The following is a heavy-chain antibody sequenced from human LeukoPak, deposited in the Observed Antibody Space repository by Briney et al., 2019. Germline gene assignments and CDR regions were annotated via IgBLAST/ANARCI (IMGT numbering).Heavy chain of an antibody. V-gene: IGHV1-2*02. J-gene: IGHJ1*01. CDR3: ARDRRCSSTSCYTGSVLFQH. CDR1: GYTFTSYG. Sequence: GASVKVSCKASGYTFTSYGISWVRQAPGQGLEWMGWINPNSGGTNYAQKFQGRVTMTRDTSISTAYMELSRLRSDDTAVYYCARDRRCSSTSCYTGSVLFQHWGQGTLVTVSS. CDR2: INPNSGGT. D-gene: IGHD2-2*02.